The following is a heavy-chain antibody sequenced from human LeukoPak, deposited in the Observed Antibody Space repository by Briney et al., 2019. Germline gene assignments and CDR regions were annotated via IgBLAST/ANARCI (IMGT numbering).Heavy chain of an antibody. Sequence: GGALRLSCAASGFTFSSDAMSWGREAPGEGGERGSEISGSGGSTYYAESVKGRVTISRDNSKKRMYLQMHSLRAEDTAVYYCAKGDPPWYGRYWGQGTLVTVSS. CDR2: ISGSGGST. CDR3: AKGDPPWYGRY. D-gene: IGHD2-15*01. J-gene: IGHJ4*02. CDR1: GFTFSSDA. V-gene: IGHV3-23*01.